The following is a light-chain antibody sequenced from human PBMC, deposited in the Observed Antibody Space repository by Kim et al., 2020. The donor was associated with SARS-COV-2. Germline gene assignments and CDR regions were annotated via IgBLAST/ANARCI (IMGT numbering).Light chain of an antibody. CDR2: EVK. V-gene: IGLV2-23*02. CDR3: CSYATKSYV. J-gene: IGLJ1*01. CDR1: SSDIGTYNL. Sequence: QSALTQPASVSGSPGQSITISCTGTSSDIGTYNLVSWYQQHPGKAPKLIIYEVKQRPSGASDRFSGSKSGNTAYLTVSGLQAEDEADYHCCSYATKSYVCGIGTQLTVL.